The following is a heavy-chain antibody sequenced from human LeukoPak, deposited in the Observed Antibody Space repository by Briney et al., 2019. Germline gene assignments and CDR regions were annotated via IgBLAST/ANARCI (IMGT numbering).Heavy chain of an antibody. CDR3: ARAYTTLIRRGYSYYFDY. V-gene: IGHV3-7*01. CDR2: IKQDGSEK. D-gene: IGHD5-18*01. CDR1: GFTFSGYW. Sequence: GGSLRLSCAASGFTFSGYWMSWVRQAPGKGLEWVANIKQDGSEKYYVDSVKGRFTISRDNAKNSLYLQMNSLRAEDTAVYYCARAYTTLIRRGYSYYFDYWGQGTLVTVSS. J-gene: IGHJ4*02.